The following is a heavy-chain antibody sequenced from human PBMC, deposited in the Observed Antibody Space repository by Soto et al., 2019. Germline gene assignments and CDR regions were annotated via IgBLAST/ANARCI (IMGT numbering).Heavy chain of an antibody. D-gene: IGHD6-19*01. Sequence: ASVKVSCKASGYTFTSYGISWVRQAPGQGLEWMGWISAYNGNTNYAQKLQGRVTMTTDTSTSTAYMELRSLRSDDTAVYYCARAALGGGVAASGYWGQGTLVTVSS. CDR2: ISAYNGNT. V-gene: IGHV1-18*01. CDR1: GYTFTSYG. J-gene: IGHJ4*02. CDR3: ARAALGGGVAASGY.